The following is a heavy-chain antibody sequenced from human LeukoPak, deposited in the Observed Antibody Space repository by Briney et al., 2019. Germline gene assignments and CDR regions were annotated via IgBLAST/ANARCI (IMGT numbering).Heavy chain of an antibody. J-gene: IGHJ4*02. CDR3: ARVKYQLLFYFDY. V-gene: IGHV1-2*02. D-gene: IGHD2-2*01. CDR2: INPNSGGT. Sequence: ASVKVSYKASGYTFTGYYMHWVRQAPGQGLEWMGWINPNSGGTNYAQKFQGRVTMTRDTSISTAYMELSRLRSDDTAVYYCARVKYQLLFYFDYWGQGTLVTVSS. CDR1: GYTFTGYY.